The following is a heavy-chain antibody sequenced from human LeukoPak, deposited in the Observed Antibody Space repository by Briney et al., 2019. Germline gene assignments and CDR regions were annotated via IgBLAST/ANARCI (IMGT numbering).Heavy chain of an antibody. CDR2: INPNSGGT. J-gene: IGHJ5*02. CDR1: GYTFTGYY. V-gene: IGHV1-2*02. Sequence: GASVKVSCKASGYTFTGYYMHWARHAHGQGLEWMGWINPNSGGTNYAQKFQGRVTMTRATSISTAYIELSRLRSDDTAVYYCARARGYCSGGSCYGWFDPWGQGTLVTVSS. CDR3: ARARGYCSGGSCYGWFDP. D-gene: IGHD2-15*01.